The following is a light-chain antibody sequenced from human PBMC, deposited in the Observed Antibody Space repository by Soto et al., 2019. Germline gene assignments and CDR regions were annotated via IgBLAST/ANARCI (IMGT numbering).Light chain of an antibody. V-gene: IGLV2-14*01. CDR2: QVT. J-gene: IGLJ1*01. CDR1: SSDLAIYNY. CDR3: SSYTDSSNYV. Sequence: QSALTQTAYVSGSPGQSITISCTGTSSDLAIYNYVSWYQQQPGKAPKLMIYQVTNRPSGVSNRFSGSRSGNTASLTISGLQAEDEADYYCSSYTDSSNYVFGTGTKLTVL.